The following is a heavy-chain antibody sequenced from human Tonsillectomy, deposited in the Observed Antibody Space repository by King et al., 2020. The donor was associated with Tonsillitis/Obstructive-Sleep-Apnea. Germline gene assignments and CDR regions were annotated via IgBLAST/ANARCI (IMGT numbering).Heavy chain of an antibody. D-gene: IGHD2-2*01. J-gene: IGHJ5*02. Sequence: QLVQSGPEVKKPGASVKVSCKASGYTFTSYGISWVRQAPGQGLEWMGWISGDNGRTNFAQKVQGRVTMTTDTSTSTAYMELRSLRSDDTALYYCARAYYCSSTTCSYCFDPWGQGTLVTVSS. CDR1: GYTFTSYG. CDR2: ISGDNGRT. V-gene: IGHV1-18*01. CDR3: ARAYYCSSTTCSYCFDP.